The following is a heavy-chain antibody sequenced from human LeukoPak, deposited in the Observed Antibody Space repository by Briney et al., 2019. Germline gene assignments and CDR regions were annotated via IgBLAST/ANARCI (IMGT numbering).Heavy chain of an antibody. V-gene: IGHV3-23*01. CDR1: GFTFSSYA. CDR2: ISGSGGST. Sequence: GGSLRLSWAASGFTFSSYAMSWVRQAQGKGLEWVSAISGSGGSTYYADSVKGRFTISRDNSKNTLYLQMNSLRAEDTAVYYCAKARQLWPRLNFDYWGQGTLVTVSS. J-gene: IGHJ4*02. CDR3: AKARQLWPRLNFDY. D-gene: IGHD5-18*01.